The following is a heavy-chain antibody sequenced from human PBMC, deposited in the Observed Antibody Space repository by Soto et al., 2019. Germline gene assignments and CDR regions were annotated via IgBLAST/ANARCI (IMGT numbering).Heavy chain of an antibody. V-gene: IGHV1-18*01. CDR3: ARDEAYKWNDGGRFDP. D-gene: IGHD1-1*01. CDR1: GYTFTSYG. Sequence: QVQLVQSGAEVKKPGASVKVSCKASGYTFTSYGISWVQQASGQGLEWMGWISAYNGNTKYAQRLQGRVTMTPDTSTSTADMELRSLRSDDTAVYYCARDEAYKWNDGGRFDPWGQGTLVTVSS. CDR2: ISAYNGNT. J-gene: IGHJ5*02.